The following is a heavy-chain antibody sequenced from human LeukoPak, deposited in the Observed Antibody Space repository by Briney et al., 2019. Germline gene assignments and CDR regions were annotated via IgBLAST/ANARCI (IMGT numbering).Heavy chain of an antibody. CDR2: ISGSGTST. D-gene: IGHD6-6*01. Sequence: GGSLRLSCAASGFSFSSYAMNWVRQAPGKGLEWVAAISGSGTSTYYADSVKGRFTVSRDNSKNTLYLQMNSLRAGDTAVYYCARSVGHSSSNWFDPWGQGTLVTVSS. V-gene: IGHV3-23*01. CDR3: ARSVGHSSSNWFDP. CDR1: GFSFSSYA. J-gene: IGHJ5*02.